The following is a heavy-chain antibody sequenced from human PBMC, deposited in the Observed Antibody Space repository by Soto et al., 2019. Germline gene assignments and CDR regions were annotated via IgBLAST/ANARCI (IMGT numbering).Heavy chain of an antibody. Sequence: SETLSLTCAVYGGSFSGYYWSWIRQPPGKGLEWIGEINHSGSTNYNPSLKSRVTISVDTSKNQFSLKLSSVTAADTAVYYCASYGLGYSSGWHHRHGFDPWGQGTLVTVSS. CDR3: ASYGLGYSSGWHHRHGFDP. D-gene: IGHD6-19*01. CDR2: INHSGST. CDR1: GGSFSGYY. J-gene: IGHJ5*02. V-gene: IGHV4-34*01.